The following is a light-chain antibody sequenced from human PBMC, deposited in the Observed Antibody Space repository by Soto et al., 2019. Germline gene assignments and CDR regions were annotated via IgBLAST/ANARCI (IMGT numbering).Light chain of an antibody. CDR2: GAS. Sequence: EIVMTQSPATLSVSPGERATLSCRASQSVSSNFAWYQQKPGQAPSRLIYGASTRATGIPARFRGSGSGTDFTLTISSLPSEDFAVYYCQQYNNSPLNFGRGTKVEIK. CDR1: QSVSSN. J-gene: IGKJ4*01. V-gene: IGKV3-15*01. CDR3: QQYNNSPLN.